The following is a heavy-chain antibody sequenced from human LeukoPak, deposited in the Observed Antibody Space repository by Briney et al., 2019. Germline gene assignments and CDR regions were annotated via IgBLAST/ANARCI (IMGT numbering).Heavy chain of an antibody. V-gene: IGHV3-7*01. CDR3: ARGSSAGY. Sequence: GGSLRLSCAASGFTFSDFRMTWVRQAPGKGLEWVANINLDGSERYYVDSVKGRFTISRDNAKNSLYLQMSGLTVEDTAVYYCARGSSAGYWGQGTLVTVSP. CDR1: GFTFSDFR. J-gene: IGHJ4*02. CDR2: INLDGSER.